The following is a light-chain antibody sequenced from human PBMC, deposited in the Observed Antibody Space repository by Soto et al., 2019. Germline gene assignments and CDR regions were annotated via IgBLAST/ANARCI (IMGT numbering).Light chain of an antibody. CDR2: DAS. Sequence: EIVMTQSPATLSVSPGERATLSCWASQNINSDLAWYQQKPGQAPRLLIYDASTRATGIPVRFSGSGSGTDFTLTISSLQSEYSAVYYCQHDNDWPLTFGGGTKVEIK. CDR1: QNINSD. CDR3: QHDNDWPLT. V-gene: IGKV3-15*01. J-gene: IGKJ4*01.